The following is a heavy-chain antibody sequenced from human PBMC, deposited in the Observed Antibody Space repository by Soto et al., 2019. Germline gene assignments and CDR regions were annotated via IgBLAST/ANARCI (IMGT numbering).Heavy chain of an antibody. Sequence: QVQLEQSAPEVKKPGASVKVSCKASGYTFTTYGISWVRQAPGQGLEWLGWINTHNGNTNYAQNLQGRVIMTADTSTYTAYRELRSLRSDDTAIYYCTREGSAPYYYYGMDAWGQGTTVTVSS. D-gene: IGHD3-10*01. V-gene: IGHV1-18*01. CDR2: INTHNGNT. CDR3: TREGSAPYYYYGMDA. J-gene: IGHJ6*02. CDR1: GYTFTTYG.